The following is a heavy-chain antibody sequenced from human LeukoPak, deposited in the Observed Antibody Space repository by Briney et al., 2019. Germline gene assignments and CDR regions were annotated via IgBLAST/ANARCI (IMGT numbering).Heavy chain of an antibody. CDR1: GFTLSTNA. J-gene: IGHJ4*02. V-gene: IGHV3-23*01. Sequence: GGSLRLSCLTSGFTLSTNAMSWVRQAPGRGLEWISGISGSGASTYYADSVKGRFTISRDDSRNTLYLQMNSLRGDDTAVYYCAKDVGKWESLHFFDYWGQGTLVTVSS. CDR3: AKDVGKWESLHFFDY. CDR2: ISGSGAST. D-gene: IGHD1-26*01.